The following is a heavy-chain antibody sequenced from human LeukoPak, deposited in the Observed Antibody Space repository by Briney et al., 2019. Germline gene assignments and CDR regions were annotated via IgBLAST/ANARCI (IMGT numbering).Heavy chain of an antibody. V-gene: IGHV4-59*01. J-gene: IGHJ3*02. CDR2: IYYSGTT. CDR1: RGSISSYY. CDR3: ARDWGASGSYHEAFDI. Sequence: PSETLPLTCTVSRGSISSYYWSWIRQPPGKGLGWIGNIYYSGTTNYNPSLKSRLTISVDTAKNQVSLRLSSVTAADTAVYYCARDWGASGSYHEAFDIWGQGTTVTVSS. D-gene: IGHD1-26*01.